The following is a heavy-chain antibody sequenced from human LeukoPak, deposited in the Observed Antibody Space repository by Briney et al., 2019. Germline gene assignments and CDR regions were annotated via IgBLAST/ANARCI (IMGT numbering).Heavy chain of an antibody. D-gene: IGHD5-18*01. V-gene: IGHV4-59*01. CDR2: IYYSGST. J-gene: IGHJ4*02. Sequence: PSETLSLTCTVSGDSISSYYWSWIRQPPGKGLEWIGYIYYSGSTNYNPSLKGRVTISVDTSKNQFSLKLSSVTAADTAVYYCARGGYIPDYWGQGILVTVSS. CDR3: ARGGYIPDY. CDR1: GDSISSYY.